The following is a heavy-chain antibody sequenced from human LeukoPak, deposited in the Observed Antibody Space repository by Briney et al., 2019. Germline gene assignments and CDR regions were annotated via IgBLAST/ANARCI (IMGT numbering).Heavy chain of an antibody. CDR1: GGSFSGYY. CDR2: INHSGST. J-gene: IGHJ6*04. Sequence: PSETLPLTCAVYGGSFSGYYWSWIRQPPGKGLEWIGEINHSGSTNYNPSLKSRVTISVDTSKNQFSLKLSSVTAADTAVYYCAREKLWFGELLYEEMDVWGKGTTVTVSS. CDR3: AREKLWFGELLYEEMDV. V-gene: IGHV4-34*01. D-gene: IGHD3-10*01.